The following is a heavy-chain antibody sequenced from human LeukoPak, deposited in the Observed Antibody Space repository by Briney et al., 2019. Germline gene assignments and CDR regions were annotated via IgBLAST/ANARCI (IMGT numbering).Heavy chain of an antibody. CDR1: GYSFTNYY. D-gene: IGHD6-19*01. V-gene: IGHV1-46*01. J-gene: IGHJ4*02. Sequence: ASVKVSCKASGYSFTNYYVHWVRQAPGQGLEWMGIINPSGGSTNYAEKFQGRVTMTTDTSTSTAYMELRSLRSDDTAVYYCARDLKRGYSSGRYSWGTGSSNDYWGEGTLVTVSS. CDR2: INPSGGST. CDR3: ARDLKRGYSSGRYSWGTGSSNDY.